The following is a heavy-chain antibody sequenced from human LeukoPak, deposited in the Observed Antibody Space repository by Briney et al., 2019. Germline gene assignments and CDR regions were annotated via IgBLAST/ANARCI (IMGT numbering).Heavy chain of an antibody. Sequence: SVKVSCKASGGTFSSYAISWVRQAPGQGLEWMGGIIPIFGTANYAQKFQGRVTITADESTSTAYMELSSLRSEDTAVYYCAGRGFGVDDYYYYYMDVWGKGTTVTVSS. CDR1: GGTFSSYA. CDR2: IIPIFGTA. V-gene: IGHV1-69*01. CDR3: AGRGFGVDDYYYYYMDV. D-gene: IGHD3-3*01. J-gene: IGHJ6*03.